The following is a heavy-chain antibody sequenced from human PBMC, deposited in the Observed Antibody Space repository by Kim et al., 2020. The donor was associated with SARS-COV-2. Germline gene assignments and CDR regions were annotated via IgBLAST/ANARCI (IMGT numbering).Heavy chain of an antibody. CDR3: TRAIIGTNTFDS. CDR2: T. J-gene: IGHJ4*02. Sequence: TSYPDSVQGRFTISRGNDKNTLYLQMNSLSAYDTAVDYCTRAIIGTNTFDSWGQGILVTVSS. D-gene: IGHD1-7*01. V-gene: IGHV3-74*01.